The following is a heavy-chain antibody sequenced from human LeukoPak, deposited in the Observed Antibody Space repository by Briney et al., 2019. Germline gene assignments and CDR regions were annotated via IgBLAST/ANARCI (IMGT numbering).Heavy chain of an antibody. CDR2: IYYSGST. V-gene: IGHV4-39*01. CDR3: ARLAYDGDYVNY. D-gene: IGHD4-17*01. CDR1: GGSISSYY. Sequence: SETLSLTCTVSGGSISSYYWSWIRQPPGRGLEWIGSIYYSGSTYYNPSLKSRVTISVDTSKNQFSLKLSSVTAADMAVFYCARLAYDGDYVNYWGQGTLVTVSS. J-gene: IGHJ4*02.